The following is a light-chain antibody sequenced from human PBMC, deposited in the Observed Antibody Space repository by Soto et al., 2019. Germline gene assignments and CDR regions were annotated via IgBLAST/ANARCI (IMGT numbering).Light chain of an antibody. J-gene: IGLJ1*01. V-gene: IGLV2-14*01. CDR3: ASYTNSITYV. CDR1: SSDVGSYNR. CDR2: EVN. Sequence: QSVLTQPASVSGSPGQSIAISCTGTSSDVGSYNRVSWYQQPPGKAPKLMIYEVNNRPSGVSNRFSGSKSGNTASLIISGLQAEDEADYYCASYTNSITYVFGSGTKLTVL.